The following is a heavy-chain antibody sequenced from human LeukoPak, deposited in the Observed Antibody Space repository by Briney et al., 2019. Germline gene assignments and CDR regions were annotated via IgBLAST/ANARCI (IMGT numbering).Heavy chain of an antibody. V-gene: IGHV5-51*01. CDR1: GYSFTSYW. J-gene: IGHJ4*02. CDR2: IYPGDSDT. CDR3: ARNHGSGSYYSPLAY. D-gene: IGHD3-10*01. Sequence: GESLKISCKGSGYSFTSYWIGWVRQMPGKGLEWMGIIYPGDSDTRYSPSFQGQVTISADKSISTAYLQWSSLKASDTAMYYCARNHGSGSYYSPLAYWGQGTLVTVSS.